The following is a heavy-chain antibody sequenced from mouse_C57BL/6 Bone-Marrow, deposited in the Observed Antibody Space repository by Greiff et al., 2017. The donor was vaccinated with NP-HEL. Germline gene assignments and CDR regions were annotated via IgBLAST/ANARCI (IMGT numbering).Heavy chain of an antibody. CDR2: ISNFAYSI. CDR3: ARQLRLGFAY. D-gene: IGHD3-2*02. V-gene: IGHV5-15*01. CDR1: GFTFSDYG. J-gene: IGHJ3*01. Sequence: DVQLVESGGGLVQPGGSLKLSCAASGFTFSDYGMAWVRQAPRKGPEWVAFISNFAYSIYYADTVTGRFTISRENAKNTLYLEMSSLRSEDTAMYYGARQLRLGFAYWGQGTLVTVSA.